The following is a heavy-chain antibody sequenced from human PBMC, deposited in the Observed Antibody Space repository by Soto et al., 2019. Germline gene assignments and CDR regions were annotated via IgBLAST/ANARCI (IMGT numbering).Heavy chain of an antibody. CDR2: IYSSGTT. D-gene: IGHD4-4*01. J-gene: IGHJ6*02. V-gene: IGHV4-59*08. CDR3: ARVTILYGMDV. Sequence: NPSETLSLTCTVSGGSISSYYWSWIRQPPGKGLEWIGYIYSSGTTNYNPSLKSRVTISVHTSKNQFSLKLSSVTAADTAVYYCARVTILYGMDVWGQGTTVTVSS. CDR1: GGSISSYY.